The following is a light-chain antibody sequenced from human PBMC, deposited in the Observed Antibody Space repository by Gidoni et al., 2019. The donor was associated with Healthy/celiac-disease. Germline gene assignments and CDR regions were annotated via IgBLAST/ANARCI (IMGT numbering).Light chain of an antibody. V-gene: IGLV3-21*02. CDR1: NIGSKS. Sequence: SYVLTQPPSVSVATGQKARITCGGNNIGSKSGHWYQQKPGPAPVLVVYDDSDRPSGNPERFSGSNSGNTATLTISRVEAGDEADYYCQVWDSSSYHVVFGGGTKLTVL. CDR2: DDS. CDR3: QVWDSSSYHVV. J-gene: IGLJ2*01.